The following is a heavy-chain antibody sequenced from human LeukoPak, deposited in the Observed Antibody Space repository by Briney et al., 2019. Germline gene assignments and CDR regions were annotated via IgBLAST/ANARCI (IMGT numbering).Heavy chain of an antibody. V-gene: IGHV1-18*01. CDR1: GYTFTSYG. CDR3: ARDDPPAYSYATSDY. J-gene: IGHJ4*02. Sequence: ASVKVSCKASGYTFTSYGISWVRQAPGQGLEWMGWISAYNGNTNYAQKLQGRVTMTTDTSTSTAYMELRSLRSDDTAVYYCARDDPPAYSYATSDYWGQGTLVTVSS. D-gene: IGHD5-18*01. CDR2: ISAYNGNT.